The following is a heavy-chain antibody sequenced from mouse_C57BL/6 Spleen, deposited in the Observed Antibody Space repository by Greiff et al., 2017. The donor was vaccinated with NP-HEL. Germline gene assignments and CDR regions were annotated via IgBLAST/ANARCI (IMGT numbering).Heavy chain of an antibody. D-gene: IGHD1-1*01. CDR1: GYTFTSYT. CDR2: INPSSGYT. Sequence: VQLQQSGAELVKPGASVKMSCKASGYTFTSYTMHWVKQRPGQGLEWIGYINPSSGYTKYNQKFKDKATLTADKSSSTAYMQLSSLTSEDSAVYYCARKSTIAAYWCQGTTLTVSA. V-gene: IGHV1-4*01. CDR3: ARKSTIAAY. J-gene: IGHJ2*01.